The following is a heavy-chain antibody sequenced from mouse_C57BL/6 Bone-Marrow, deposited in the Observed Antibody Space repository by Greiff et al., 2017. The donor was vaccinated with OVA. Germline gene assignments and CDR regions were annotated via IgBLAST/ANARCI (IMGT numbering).Heavy chain of an antibody. CDR1: GFNIKTTY. D-gene: IGHD2-3*01. CDR3: ASRLLFYDY. V-gene: IGHV14-3*01. Sequence: VQLQQSVAELVRPGASVKLSCTASGFNIKTTYMHWVKQRPEQGLEWIGRIDPANGNTKYAPKFQGKATITADTSSNTAYLQLSSLTSEDTAIYYCASRLLFYDYWGQGTTLTVSS. J-gene: IGHJ2*01. CDR2: IDPANGNT.